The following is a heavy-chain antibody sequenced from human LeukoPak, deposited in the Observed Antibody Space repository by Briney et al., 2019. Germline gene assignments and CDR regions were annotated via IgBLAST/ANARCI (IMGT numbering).Heavy chain of an antibody. CDR2: IKQDGSET. CDR3: ARGAFSIFY. V-gene: IGHV3-7*03. Sequence: GRFLRLSCAASGFTFNSYWMSWVRQAPGKGLECVANIKQDGSETYYVDSVKGRFTISRDNAKNSLYLQMNSLRAGDTAVYYCARGAFSIFYWGQGTLVTVSS. J-gene: IGHJ4*02. D-gene: IGHD3-3*02. CDR1: GFTFNSYW.